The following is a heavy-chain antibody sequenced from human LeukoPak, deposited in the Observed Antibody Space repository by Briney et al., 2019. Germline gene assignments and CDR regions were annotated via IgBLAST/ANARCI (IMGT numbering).Heavy chain of an antibody. CDR1: GFTFSTYE. Sequence: GGSLRLSCAASGFTFSTYEVNWVRQAPGKGLEWLAHISNSGDTIHYATSVEDRFTISRDNAKNSVYLQMNSPRVEDTALYYCARDATTTVGWVYMDVWGKGTAVTIS. D-gene: IGHD4-11*01. CDR3: ARDATTTVGWVYMDV. V-gene: IGHV3-48*03. J-gene: IGHJ6*03. CDR2: ISNSGDTI.